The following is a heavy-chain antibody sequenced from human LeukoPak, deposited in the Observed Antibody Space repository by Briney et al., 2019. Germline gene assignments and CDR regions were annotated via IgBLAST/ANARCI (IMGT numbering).Heavy chain of an antibody. CDR3: AREGRGSSADAFDI. Sequence: GGSLRLSWAASGFTFSIYEMHWVRHAPGKGLEWVSAVGIVGDTFYTGSVKGRFTVSRENAENSLFLQMNSLRAGDTAVYYCAREGRGSSADAFDIWGQGTMVIVSS. J-gene: IGHJ3*02. CDR2: VGIVGDT. CDR1: GFTFSIYE. V-gene: IGHV3-13*01. D-gene: IGHD3-10*01.